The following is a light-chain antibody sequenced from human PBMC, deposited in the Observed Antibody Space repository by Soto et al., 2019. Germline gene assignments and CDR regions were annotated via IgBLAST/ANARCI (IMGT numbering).Light chain of an antibody. CDR1: RSDVGGYDF. CDR3: SSYTSTRTLFV. J-gene: IGLJ1*01. Sequence: QSALTQPASVSGSPGQSITISCTGTRSDVGGYDFVSWYQQHPGKAPKLIIFDVTNRPSGVSHRFSASKSGNTASLTISGLQTEDEAAYYCSSYTSTRTLFVFGTGTKVTVL. V-gene: IGLV2-14*01. CDR2: DVT.